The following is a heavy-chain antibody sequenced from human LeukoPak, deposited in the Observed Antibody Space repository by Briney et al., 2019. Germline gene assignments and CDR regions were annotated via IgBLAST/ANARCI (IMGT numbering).Heavy chain of an antibody. J-gene: IGHJ4*02. CDR1: GFTFSSYG. V-gene: IGHV3-33*01. Sequence: GGSLRLSCAASGFTFSSYGMHWVRQAPGKGLEWGAVIWYDGSNKYYADSVKGRFTISSDNSKHTLYLQMNSLRAEDTAVYYCARDSVGSGWYLALGYCGQGTLVTVSS. CDR2: IWYDGSNK. D-gene: IGHD6-19*01. CDR3: ARDSVGSGWYLALGY.